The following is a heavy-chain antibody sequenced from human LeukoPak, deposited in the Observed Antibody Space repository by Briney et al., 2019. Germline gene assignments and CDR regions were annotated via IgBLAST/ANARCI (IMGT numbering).Heavy chain of an antibody. CDR2: ISYDGSNK. V-gene: IGHV3-30-3*01. J-gene: IGHJ1*01. Sequence: GGSLRLSCAASGFTFSSYAMHWVRQAPGKGLEWVAVISYDGSNKYYADSVKGRFTISRDNSKNTLYLQMNSLRAEDTAVYYCARDGRDYYDNSGYHDRSLYFQHWGQGTLVTVSS. CDR1: GFTFSSYA. CDR3: ARDGRDYYDNSGYHDRSLYFQH. D-gene: IGHD3-22*01.